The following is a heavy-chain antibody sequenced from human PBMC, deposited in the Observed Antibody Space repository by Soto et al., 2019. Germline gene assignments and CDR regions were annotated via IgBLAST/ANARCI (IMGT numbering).Heavy chain of an antibody. CDR3: ARDRTFSGRGYFDY. CDR2: ISAYNGNT. J-gene: IGHJ4*02. V-gene: IGHV1-18*04. CDR1: GYTFTSYG. Sequence: AAVRVSCKACGYTFTSYGISWVRQSPGQGLEWMGWISAYNGNTNYAQKLQGRVTMTTDTSTSTAYMELRSLRSDDTAVYYCARDRTFSGRGYFDYWGQGTLVTVSS. D-gene: IGHD6-19*01.